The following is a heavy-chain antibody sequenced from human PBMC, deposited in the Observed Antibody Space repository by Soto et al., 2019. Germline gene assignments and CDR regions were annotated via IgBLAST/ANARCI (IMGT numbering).Heavy chain of an antibody. CDR2: IDPTDSYT. CDR3: ARLPVLSLVAVWGFDY. CDR1: GYIFTSYL. D-gene: IGHD3-16*01. V-gene: IGHV5-10-1*01. J-gene: IGHJ4*02. Sequence: GESLKISCKVSGYIFTSYLISWVRQMPGKGLEWMGRIDPTDSYTDYSPSFQGHVTISVDKSINTAYLQWSSLKASDSAMYYCARLPVLSLVAVWGFDYWGLGTLVTVSS.